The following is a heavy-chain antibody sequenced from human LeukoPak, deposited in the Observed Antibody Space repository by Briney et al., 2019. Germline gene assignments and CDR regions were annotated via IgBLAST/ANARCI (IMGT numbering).Heavy chain of an antibody. CDR2: ISHAGGGT. CDR1: GFTFSSYA. J-gene: IGHJ6*02. Sequence: PGGSLRLSCAASGFTFSSYALSWVRQAPGMGLQWVSAISHAGGGTYYADSVKGRFTIYRDNAKTTLYLQMNSLRAEDTAMYYCARGHYYAMDVWGQGTTVTVSS. V-gene: IGHV3-23*01. CDR3: ARGHYYAMDV.